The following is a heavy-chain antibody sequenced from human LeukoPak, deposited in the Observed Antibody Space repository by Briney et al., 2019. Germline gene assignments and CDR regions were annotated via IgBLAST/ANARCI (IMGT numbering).Heavy chain of an antibody. CDR1: GFTFSSYS. Sequence: GGSLRLSCAASGFTFSSYSMNWVRQAPGKGLEWVSSISSSSSYIYYADSVKGRFTISRDNAKNSLYLQMNSLRDEDTAVYYCARDRDYGDYGFDYWGQGTLVTVSS. D-gene: IGHD4-17*01. V-gene: IGHV3-21*01. CDR3: ARDRDYGDYGFDY. CDR2: ISSSSSYI. J-gene: IGHJ4*02.